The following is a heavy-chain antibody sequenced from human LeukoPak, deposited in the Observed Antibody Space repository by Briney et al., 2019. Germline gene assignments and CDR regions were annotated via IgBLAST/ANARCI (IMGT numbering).Heavy chain of an antibody. D-gene: IGHD3-3*01. CDR3: ARDRGYDFWSGYYTPNAFDI. CDR1: GFTFSSYS. V-gene: IGHV3-21*01. J-gene: IGHJ3*02. Sequence: GGSLRLSCAASGFTFSSYSMNWVRQAPGKGLEWVSSISSSSSYIYYADSVKGRFTISRDNAKNSLYLRMNSLRAEDTAVYYCARDRGYDFWSGYYTPNAFDIWGQGTMVTVSS. CDR2: ISSSSSYI.